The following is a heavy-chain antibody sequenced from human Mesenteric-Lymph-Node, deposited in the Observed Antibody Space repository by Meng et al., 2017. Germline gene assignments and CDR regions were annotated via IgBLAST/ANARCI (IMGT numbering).Heavy chain of an antibody. CDR1: GFTYTNAW. Sequence: GESLKISCAAPGFTYTNAWMSWVRQAPGKGLEWIGHIRSKIDGGTTDYAASVKGRFTISGDDSKTTLYLQMNGLKTEDTAVYYCATVRRTTMTRAWGRGTLVNGAS. CDR3: ATVRRTTMTRA. J-gene: IGHJ5*01. D-gene: IGHD4-17*01. CDR2: IRSKIDGGTT. V-gene: IGHV3-15*01.